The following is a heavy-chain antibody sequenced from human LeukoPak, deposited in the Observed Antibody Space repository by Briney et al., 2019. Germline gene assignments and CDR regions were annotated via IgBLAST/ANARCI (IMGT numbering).Heavy chain of an antibody. V-gene: IGHV3-53*01. D-gene: IGHD3-22*01. J-gene: IGHJ4*02. Sequence: GGSLRLSCAASGFTFSSNYMSWVRQAPGKGLEWVSVIYSDGRTYYADSVKGRFTISRDNSKNTLYLQMNSLRAEDTAVYYCARAPGGTQASSGYFDYWGQGTLVTVSS. CDR2: IYSDGRT. CDR3: ARAPGGTQASSGYFDY. CDR1: GFTFSSNY.